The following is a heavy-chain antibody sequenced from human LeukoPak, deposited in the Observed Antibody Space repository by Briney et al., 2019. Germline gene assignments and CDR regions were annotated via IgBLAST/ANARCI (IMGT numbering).Heavy chain of an antibody. D-gene: IGHD4-11*01. Sequence: GESLKISCKDSGYSFTSYWVAWVRQMPGKGLELMGIIYPGDSDTRYNPSLQGQVTISADKSISTAYLQWSSLKASDTAMYYCARSDDYSNYYGLDVWGQGTTVTVSS. CDR2: IYPGDSDT. CDR3: ARSDDYSNYYGLDV. J-gene: IGHJ6*02. CDR1: GYSFTSYW. V-gene: IGHV5-51*01.